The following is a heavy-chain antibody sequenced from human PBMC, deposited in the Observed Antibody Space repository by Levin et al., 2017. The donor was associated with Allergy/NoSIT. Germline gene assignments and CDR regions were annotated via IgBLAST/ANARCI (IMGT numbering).Heavy chain of an antibody. J-gene: IGHJ4*02. CDR3: ARDWAGDSSGYYYLIDY. V-gene: IGHV4-4*07. CDR1: GGSISSYY. Sequence: SETLSLTCTVSGGSISSYYWSWIRQPAGKGLEWIGRIYTSGSTNYNPSLKSRVTMSVDTSKNQFSLKLSSVTAADTAVYYCARDWAGDSSGYYYLIDYWGQGTLVTVSS. D-gene: IGHD3-22*01. CDR2: IYTSGST.